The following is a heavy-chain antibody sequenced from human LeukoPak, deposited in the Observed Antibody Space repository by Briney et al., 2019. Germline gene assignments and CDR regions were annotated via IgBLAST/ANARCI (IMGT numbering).Heavy chain of an antibody. CDR1: GFTFSSYA. V-gene: IGHV3-23*01. CDR2: ISGSGGST. J-gene: IGHJ4*02. CDR3: VKDHHLYPTTSFDY. Sequence: GGSLRLSCAASGFTFSSYAMSWVRQAPGKGLEWVSAISGSGGSTYYADSVEGRFTISRDNSKNTLYLQMNSLRAEDTAVYYCVKDHHLYPTTSFDYWGQGTLVTVSS. D-gene: IGHD3-16*01.